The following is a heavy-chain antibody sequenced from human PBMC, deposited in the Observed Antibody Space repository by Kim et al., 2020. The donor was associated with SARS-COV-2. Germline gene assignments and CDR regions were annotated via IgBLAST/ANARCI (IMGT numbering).Heavy chain of an antibody. CDR2: ISYDGSNK. D-gene: IGHD3-9*01. J-gene: IGHJ6*01. V-gene: IGHV3-30*18. CDR3: AKMGYDILTGYLHYYYY. CDR1: GFTFSSYG. Sequence: GGSLRLSCAASGFTFSSYGMHWVRQAPGKGLEWVAVISYDGSNKYYADSVKGRFTISRDNSKNTLYLQMNSLRAEDTAVYYCAKMGYDILTGYLHYYYY.